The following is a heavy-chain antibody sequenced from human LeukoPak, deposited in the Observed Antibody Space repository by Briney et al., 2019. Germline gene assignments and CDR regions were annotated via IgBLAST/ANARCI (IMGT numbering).Heavy chain of an antibody. J-gene: IGHJ6*02. V-gene: IGHV3-21*01. Sequence: GGSLRLSCAASGFTFSSHSMNWVRQAPGKGLEWVSFISSGSRYISYADSVKGRFTISRDNAKNSLYLQMNSLRAEDTAVYYCARMRTPDYYYYGMDVWGQGTTVTVSS. CDR3: ARMRTPDYYYYGMDV. CDR1: GFTFSSHS. D-gene: IGHD1-7*01. CDR2: ISSGSRYI.